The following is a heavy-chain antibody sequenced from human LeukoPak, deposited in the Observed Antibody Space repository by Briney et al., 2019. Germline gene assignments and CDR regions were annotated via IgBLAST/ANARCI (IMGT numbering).Heavy chain of an antibody. CDR2: INWNSGSK. CDR1: GFTFDDHG. V-gene: IGHV3-20*04. J-gene: IGHJ3*02. D-gene: IGHD3-22*01. Sequence: GGSLTLSCAASGFTFDDHGLSWVRQAPGKGLEWVSGINWNSGSKRYGASVKGRFTISRDNSKNTLYLQMNSLRAEDTAVYYCARDRDQASSAVDAFDIWGQGTMVTVSS. CDR3: ARDRDQASSAVDAFDI.